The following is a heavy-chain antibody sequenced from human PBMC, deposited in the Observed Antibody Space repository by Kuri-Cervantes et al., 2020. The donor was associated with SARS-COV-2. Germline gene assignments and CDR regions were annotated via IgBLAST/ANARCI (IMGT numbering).Heavy chain of an antibody. Sequence: SVKVSCKASGGTFSSYAITWVRQDPGQGLEWMGGSIPFFGTANYAQKFQGRVTITADKSTSTAYMELSSLRSEDTAVYYCAVSPRRDGYNYLYYFDYWGHGTLVTVSS. CDR3: AVSPRRDGYNYLYYFDY. CDR2: SIPFFGTA. J-gene: IGHJ4*01. V-gene: IGHV1-69*06. D-gene: IGHD5-24*01. CDR1: GGTFSSYA.